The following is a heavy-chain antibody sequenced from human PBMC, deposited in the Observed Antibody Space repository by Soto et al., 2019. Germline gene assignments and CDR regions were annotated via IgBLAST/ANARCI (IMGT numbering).Heavy chain of an antibody. Sequence: EVQLLESGGGLVQPGGSLRLSCSASGFTFTSYAMSWVRQAPGKGLEWVSGISGSGGDTKSADSVKGRFTISSDNFKKMLYLQMNSMSAEDTAVYYCAKHDFCTLYNTGLDSWGQGTLVTVSS. V-gene: IGHV3-23*01. D-gene: IGHD3-3*01. CDR2: ISGSGGDT. CDR3: AKHDFCTLYNTGLDS. J-gene: IGHJ4*02. CDR1: GFTFTSYA.